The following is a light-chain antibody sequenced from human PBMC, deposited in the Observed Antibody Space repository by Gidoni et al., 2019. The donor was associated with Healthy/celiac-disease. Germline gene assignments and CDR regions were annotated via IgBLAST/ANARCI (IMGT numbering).Light chain of an antibody. CDR1: QSVSSSY. V-gene: IGKV3-20*01. Sequence: EIVVTQSPGTLSLSPGERATLSCRSSQSVSSSYLALYQQKPGQAPRLLICGASSRATGIPDRFSGSGSGTDFTLTISRLEPEDFAVYYCQQYGSLYTFGQGTKLEIK. CDR3: QQYGSLYT. CDR2: GAS. J-gene: IGKJ2*01.